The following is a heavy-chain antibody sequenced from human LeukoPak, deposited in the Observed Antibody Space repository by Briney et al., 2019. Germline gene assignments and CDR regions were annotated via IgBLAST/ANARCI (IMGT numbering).Heavy chain of an antibody. D-gene: IGHD4-23*01. CDR1: GFIFSNSA. Sequence: GGSLRLSCAASGFIFSNSAIQWVRQASGKGLEWVGRIRSKTNSYATAYGASVKGRFTFSRDDSKNTAYLQMNSLKIEDTAVYYCTGGNDYWGQGTLVTVSS. CDR3: TGGNDY. CDR2: IRSKTNSYAT. V-gene: IGHV3-73*01. J-gene: IGHJ4*02.